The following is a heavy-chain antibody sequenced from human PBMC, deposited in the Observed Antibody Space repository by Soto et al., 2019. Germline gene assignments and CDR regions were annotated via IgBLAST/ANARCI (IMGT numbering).Heavy chain of an antibody. Sequence: GASVKVSCKASGYTFTSYGISWVRQAPGQGLEWMGGISANNGKTNYAQKFQGRVTITADESTSTAYMELSSLRSEDTAVYYCARDLKQWLVLRLHYYYGMDVWGQGTTVTVSS. CDR1: GYTFTSYG. CDR2: ISANNGKT. J-gene: IGHJ6*02. V-gene: IGHV1-18*01. CDR3: ARDLKQWLVLRLHYYYGMDV. D-gene: IGHD6-19*01.